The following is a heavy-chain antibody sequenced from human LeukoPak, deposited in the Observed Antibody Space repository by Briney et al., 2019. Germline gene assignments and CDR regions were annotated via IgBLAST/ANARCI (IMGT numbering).Heavy chain of an antibody. D-gene: IGHD5-24*01. CDR3: ARARRDGYPSFGY. Sequence: KPSETLSLTCTVSGGSISSYYWSWIRQPPGKGLEWIGEINHSGSTNYNPSLKSRVTISVDTSKNQFSLKLSSVTAADTAVYYCARARRDGYPSFGYWGQGTLVTVSS. J-gene: IGHJ4*02. V-gene: IGHV4-34*01. CDR1: GGSISSYY. CDR2: INHSGST.